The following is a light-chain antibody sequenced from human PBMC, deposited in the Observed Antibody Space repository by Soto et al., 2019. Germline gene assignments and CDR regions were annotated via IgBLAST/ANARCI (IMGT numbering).Light chain of an antibody. CDR1: ISDIGRYNF. CDR2: EVN. V-gene: IGLV2-14*01. CDR3: SSFTSKSTLI. J-gene: IGLJ2*01. Sequence: QSALTQPASVSGSPGQSITISCTGTISDIGRYNFVSWYQHHPGKAPKLIIYEVNNRPSGISNRFSASKSGNTASLTISGLQAEDEADFYCSSFTSKSTLIFGGGTKVTVL.